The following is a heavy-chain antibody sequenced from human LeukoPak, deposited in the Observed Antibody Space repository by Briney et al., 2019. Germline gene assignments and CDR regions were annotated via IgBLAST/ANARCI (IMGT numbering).Heavy chain of an antibody. CDR3: AKGVGYYDSSAYMYNCFDP. CDR1: GFSLGSFA. V-gene: IGHV3-23*01. Sequence: GGSLRLSCAASGFSLGSFAMRWVRQAPGKGLEWVSTISGGSGTTYYADSVKGRFTISRDNSKNTLDLQMNSLRAEDTAVYYCAKGVGYYDSSAYMYNCFDPWGQGTLVTVSS. CDR2: ISGGSGTT. D-gene: IGHD3-22*01. J-gene: IGHJ5*02.